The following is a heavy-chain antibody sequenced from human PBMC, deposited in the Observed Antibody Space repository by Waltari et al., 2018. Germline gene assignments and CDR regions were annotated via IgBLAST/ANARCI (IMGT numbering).Heavy chain of an antibody. J-gene: IGHJ4*02. Sequence: QVQLQESGPGLVKPSETLSLTCTVSGGSISGYSWSWIRQPAGTGLEWIGRVYTSGSTYYNPSLKSRVTMSVDTSKNQFSLKLSSVTAADTAVYYCAREGQQLVTFDYWGQGTLVTVSS. CDR1: GGSISGYS. CDR2: VYTSGST. CDR3: AREGQQLVTFDY. D-gene: IGHD6-13*01. V-gene: IGHV4-4*07.